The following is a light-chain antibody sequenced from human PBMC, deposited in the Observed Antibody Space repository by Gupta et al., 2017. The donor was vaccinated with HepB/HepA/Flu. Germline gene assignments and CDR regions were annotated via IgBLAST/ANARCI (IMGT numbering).Light chain of an antibody. J-gene: IGLJ1*01. CDR2: EVS. Sequence: ISCTGTSSDVGRYNLVSWYQQHPGKAPKLLIYEVSKRPSGVSNRFSGSKSGNTASLTISGLQAEDEADYYCCSYAGSSTFYVFGTGTKVTVL. CDR3: CSYAGSSTFYV. V-gene: IGLV2-23*02. CDR1: SSDVGRYNL.